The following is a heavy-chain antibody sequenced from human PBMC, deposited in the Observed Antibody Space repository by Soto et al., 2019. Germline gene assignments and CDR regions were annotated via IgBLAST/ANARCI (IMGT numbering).Heavy chain of an antibody. CDR1: GGTFSSYT. J-gene: IGHJ6*02. V-gene: IGHV1-69*04. Sequence: SVKVSCKASGGTFSSYTISWVRQAPGQGLEWMGRIIPILGIANYAQKFQGRVTITADKSTSTAYMELSSLRSEDTAVYYCARDGSVTAAPYYYYGMDVWGQGTTVTVSS. CDR2: IIPILGIA. D-gene: IGHD2-21*02. CDR3: ARDGSVTAAPYYYYGMDV.